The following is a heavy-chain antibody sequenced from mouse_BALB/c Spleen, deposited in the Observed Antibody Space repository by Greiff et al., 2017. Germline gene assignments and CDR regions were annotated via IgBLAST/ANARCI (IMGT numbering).Heavy chain of an antibody. CDR3: ARDGNYDLFAY. CDR2: INPYNDGT. D-gene: IGHD2-1*01. Sequence: VQLQQSGPELVKPGASVKMSCKASGYTFTSYVMHWVKQKPGQGLEWIGYINPYNDGTKYNEKFKGKATLTSDKSSSTAYMELSSLTSEDSAVYYCARDGNYDLFAYWGQGTLVTVSA. CDR1: GYTFTSYV. J-gene: IGHJ3*01. V-gene: IGHV1-14*01.